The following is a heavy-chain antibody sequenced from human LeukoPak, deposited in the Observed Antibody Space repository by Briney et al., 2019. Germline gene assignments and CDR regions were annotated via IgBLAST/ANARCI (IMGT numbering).Heavy chain of an antibody. V-gene: IGHV1-2*02. CDR3: ARGDDIVLVPAAIGY. J-gene: IGHJ4*02. Sequence: ASVKVSCKASGYTFTGYYMHWVRQAPGQGLEWMGWINPNSGGTNYAQKFQGRVTMTRDTSSSTAYMELSRLRSDDTAVYYCARGDDIVLVPAAIGYWGQGTLVTVSS. CDR1: GYTFTGYY. D-gene: IGHD2-2*01. CDR2: INPNSGGT.